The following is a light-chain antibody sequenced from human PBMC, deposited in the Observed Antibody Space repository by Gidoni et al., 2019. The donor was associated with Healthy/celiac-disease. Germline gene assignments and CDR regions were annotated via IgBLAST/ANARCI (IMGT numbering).Light chain of an antibody. CDR2: EVS. V-gene: IGLV2-8*01. Sequence: QSALTQPPSASGSPGQSVTISCTGTSSDVGGYNYVSWYQQYPGKAPKLMIYEVSKRPSGVPDSFSGSKSGNTASLTVSGLQAEDEADYYCSSYAGSNNLEVFGGGTKLTVL. J-gene: IGLJ2*01. CDR3: SSYAGSNNLEV. CDR1: SSDVGGYNY.